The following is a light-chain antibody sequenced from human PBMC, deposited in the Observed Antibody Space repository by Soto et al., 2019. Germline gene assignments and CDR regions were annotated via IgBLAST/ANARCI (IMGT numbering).Light chain of an antibody. Sequence: DIQMTQSPSTLSASVGDRVTITCRASQSISSWLAWYQQKPGKAPNLLIYKASSLESGVPSRFSGSGSGTEFTLTISSLQPDDFATYYCQPYNGYSRTFGQGTKVDIK. CDR3: QPYNGYSRT. CDR2: KAS. J-gene: IGKJ1*01. V-gene: IGKV1-5*03. CDR1: QSISSW.